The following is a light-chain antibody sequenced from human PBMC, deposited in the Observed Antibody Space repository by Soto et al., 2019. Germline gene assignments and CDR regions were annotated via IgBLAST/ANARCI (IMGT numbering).Light chain of an antibody. CDR1: QYVRSN. Sequence: EIVVTQSPASVSVSPGESVTLSCRASQYVRSNIAWYQQKPGQAPRLLISAASRRATDIPDRFSGSGSGTEFTLIISSLQSGDSATYYCHQYNTWPPTFGQGTKVEIK. J-gene: IGKJ1*01. V-gene: IGKV3-15*01. CDR2: AAS. CDR3: HQYNTWPPT.